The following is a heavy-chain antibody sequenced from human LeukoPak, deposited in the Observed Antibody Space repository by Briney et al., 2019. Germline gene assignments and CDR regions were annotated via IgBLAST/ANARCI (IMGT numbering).Heavy chain of an antibody. CDR1: GFTVDEYA. CDR3: AKAVSSRWYPANFDY. Sequence: GRSLRLSCAASGFTVDEYAIQWVRQAPGKGRGWVSGISWNSGSIGYEDSVKGRFTIPRDTAKNSLYLQMNSLRAEDTALYYCAKAVSSRWYPANFDYWGQGTLVTVSS. CDR2: ISWNSGSI. D-gene: IGHD6-13*01. V-gene: IGHV3-9*01. J-gene: IGHJ4*02.